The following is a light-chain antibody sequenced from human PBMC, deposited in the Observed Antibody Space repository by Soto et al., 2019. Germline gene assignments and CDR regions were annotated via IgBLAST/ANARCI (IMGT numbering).Light chain of an antibody. CDR2: WAS. J-gene: IGKJ5*01. CDR1: QSVLFSSNNKNY. CDR3: QQSYSTPIT. Sequence: DIVMTQSPDSLAVSLGERATINCKSSQSVLFSSNNKNYLAWYQQKPGQPPKLLIYWASTRESGVPNRFIGSGSGTDFTLTISSLQAEDVAVYYCQQSYSTPITFGQGTRLEIK. V-gene: IGKV4-1*01.